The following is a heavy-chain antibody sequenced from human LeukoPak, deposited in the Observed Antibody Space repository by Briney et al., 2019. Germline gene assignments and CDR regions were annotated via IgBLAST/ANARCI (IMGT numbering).Heavy chain of an antibody. D-gene: IGHD1/OR15-1a*01. CDR2: ISSSGSYI. CDR1: GFTFSSYS. CDR3: AREGPINNGDLDY. J-gene: IGHJ4*02. V-gene: IGHV3-21*01. Sequence: GGSLRLSCTASGFTFSSYSMNWVRQAPGKGLEWVSSISSSGSYIFHADSVKGRFTISRDNAQNSLYLQMNSLRAEDTAVYYCAREGPINNGDLDYWGQGTLVTVSS.